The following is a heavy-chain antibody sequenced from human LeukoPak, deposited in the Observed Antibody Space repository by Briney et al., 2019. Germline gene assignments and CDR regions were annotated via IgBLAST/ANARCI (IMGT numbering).Heavy chain of an antibody. CDR1: GGSISSYY. V-gene: IGHV4-59*01. J-gene: IGHJ4*02. CDR2: IYYSGST. CDR3: AGYSLEEYYFDY. D-gene: IGHD6-13*01. Sequence: SETLSLTCTVSGGSISSYYWSWIRQPPGKGLEWIGYIYYSGSTNYNPSLKSRVTISLDTTKNQLSLRLSSVTAADTAVYYCAGYSLEEYYFDYWGQGTLVTVSS.